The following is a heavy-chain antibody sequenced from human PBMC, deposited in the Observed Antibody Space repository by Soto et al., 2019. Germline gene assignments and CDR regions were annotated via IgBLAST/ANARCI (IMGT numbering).Heavy chain of an antibody. Sequence: SVKVSCKASGGTFSSYTISWVRQAPGQGLEWIGRIIPILGIANYAQKFQGRVTITADKSTSTAYMELSSLRSEDTAVYYCARGSPELSGWYSVDYWGQGTLVTVSS. CDR2: IIPILGIA. CDR1: GGTFSSYT. D-gene: IGHD6-19*01. CDR3: ARGSPELSGWYSVDY. J-gene: IGHJ4*02. V-gene: IGHV1-69*02.